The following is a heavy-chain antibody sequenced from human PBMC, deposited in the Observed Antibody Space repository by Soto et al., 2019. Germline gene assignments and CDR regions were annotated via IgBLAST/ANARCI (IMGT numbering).Heavy chain of an antibody. CDR2: IDPSDSYT. CDR1: GYSFTSYW. CDR3: GEDPQARGRSYYGNDG. J-gene: IGHJ6*02. D-gene: IGHD3-10*01. V-gene: IGHV5-10-1*01. Sequence: GESLKISCKGSGYSFTSYWISWVRQMPGKGLEWMGRIDPSDSYTNYSPSFQGHVTISADKSISTAYLQWNSLKASDTAMYYCGEDPQARGRSYYGNDGWGQGTTVTVSS.